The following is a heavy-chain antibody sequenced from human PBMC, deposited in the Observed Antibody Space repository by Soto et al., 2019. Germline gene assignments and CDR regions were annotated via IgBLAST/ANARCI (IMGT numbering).Heavy chain of an antibody. CDR3: ARTLLGGSSSWYDWFAP. CDR2: IYYSGST. J-gene: IGHJ5*02. Sequence: PSETQSLTCTVSGGSIRSYDWSWIRQPPGKGLEWIGYIYYSGSTNYNPSLKSRVTISVDTSKNQFSLKLSSVTAADTAVYYWARTLLGGSSSWYDWFAPWGQGTLVTVSS. D-gene: IGHD6-13*01. V-gene: IGHV4-59*08. CDR1: GGSIRSYD.